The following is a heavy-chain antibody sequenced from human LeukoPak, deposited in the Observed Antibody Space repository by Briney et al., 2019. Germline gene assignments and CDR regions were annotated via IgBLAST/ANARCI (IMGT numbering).Heavy chain of an antibody. CDR1: GGSISSGSYY. CDR3: ARETSQKGAHYMDV. V-gene: IGHV4-61*02. CDR2: IYTSGST. J-gene: IGHJ6*03. D-gene: IGHD3-16*01. Sequence: PAETLSLTCTVSGGSISSGSYYWSWIRQPAGKGLEWIGRIYTSGSTKYNPPLKSRVNISVDTSKNHFSLKLSSVTAADTAVYYCARETSQKGAHYMDVWGKGTTVTISS.